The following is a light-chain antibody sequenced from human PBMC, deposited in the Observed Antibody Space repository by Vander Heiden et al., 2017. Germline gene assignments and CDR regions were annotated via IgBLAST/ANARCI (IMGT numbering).Light chain of an antibody. CDR2: SND. Sequence: HSVLTHPPSASGAPRPRVTISGSGSSSNIGSNTENWYQHLPGTAPELLIYSNDQRPPGVPDRFSGSKSGTSASLAISGLQSEDEANSYCAAWDDSLNGSYVFGTGTKVTVL. CDR3: AAWDDSLNGSYV. V-gene: IGLV1-44*01. J-gene: IGLJ1*01. CDR1: SSNIGSNT.